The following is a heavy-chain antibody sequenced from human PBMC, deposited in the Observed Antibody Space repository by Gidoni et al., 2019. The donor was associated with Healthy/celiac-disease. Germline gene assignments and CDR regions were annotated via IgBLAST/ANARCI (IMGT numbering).Heavy chain of an antibody. D-gene: IGHD3-22*01. V-gene: IGHV4-59*02. CDR3: AREAAGNYYDSPSVIDY. Sequence: QVQLQESGPGLVKPSETLSLTCTVSGGSVSSYYWSWIRQPPGKGLEWIGYIYYSGSTNYNPSLKSRVTISVDTSKNQFSLKLSSVTAADTAVYYCAREAAGNYYDSPSVIDYWGQGTLVTVSS. CDR2: IYYSGST. CDR1: GGSVSSYY. J-gene: IGHJ4*02.